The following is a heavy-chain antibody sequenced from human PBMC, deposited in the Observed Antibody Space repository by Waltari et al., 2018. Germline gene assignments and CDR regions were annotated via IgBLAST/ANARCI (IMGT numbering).Heavy chain of an antibody. J-gene: IGHJ4*02. D-gene: IGHD3-22*01. CDR2: INPKNGDT. Sequence: LVQSGAEVTKPGASVKVSCTASGYTFTGYAILWVLQAPGQGLEWMGRINPKNGDTHYAQNFQGRVALTTDTSTNTAFMELQRLRSDDTAVYYCLRDSSGSHFDYWGQGTLVTVSS. CDR1: GYTFTGYA. V-gene: IGHV1-2*06. CDR3: LRDSSGSHFDY.